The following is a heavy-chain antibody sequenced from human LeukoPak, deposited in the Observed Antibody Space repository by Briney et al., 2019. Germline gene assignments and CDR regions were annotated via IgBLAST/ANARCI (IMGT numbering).Heavy chain of an antibody. Sequence: GGSLRLSCAASGFTFSSYGMHWVRQAPGKGLEWVAFIWYDGSNKYYADSVKGRFTISRDNSKNTLYLQMNSLRAEDTAVYYCAKDSSSWYAIYYYYYYMDVWGKGTTVTISS. J-gene: IGHJ6*03. CDR2: IWYDGSNK. CDR3: AKDSSSWYAIYYYYYYMDV. D-gene: IGHD6-13*01. CDR1: GFTFSSYG. V-gene: IGHV3-30*02.